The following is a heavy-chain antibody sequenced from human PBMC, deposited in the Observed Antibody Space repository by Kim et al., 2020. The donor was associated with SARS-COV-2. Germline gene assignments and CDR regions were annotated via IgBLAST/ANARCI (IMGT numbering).Heavy chain of an antibody. CDR2: IYYSGST. Sequence: SETLSLTCTVSGGSISSSSYYWGWIRQPPGKGLEWIGSIYYSGSTYYNPSLKSRVTISVDTSKNQFSLKLSSVTAADTAVYYCAREFLGGQWLALYYFDYCGQGTLVTVSS. CDR3: AREFLGGQWLALYYFDY. D-gene: IGHD6-19*01. V-gene: IGHV4-39*07. CDR1: GGSISSSSYY. J-gene: IGHJ4*02.